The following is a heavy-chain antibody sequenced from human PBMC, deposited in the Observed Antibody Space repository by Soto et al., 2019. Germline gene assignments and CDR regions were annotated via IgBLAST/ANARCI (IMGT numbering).Heavy chain of an antibody. CDR3: ASYMTTVTIGGLLDAFDI. Sequence: QVQLVESGGGVVQPGRSLRLSCAASGFTFSSYAMHWVRQAPGKGLEWVAVISYDGSNKYYADSVKGRFTISRDNSKNTLYLQMNSLRAEDTAVYYCASYMTTVTIGGLLDAFDIWGQGTMVTVSS. V-gene: IGHV3-30-3*01. CDR2: ISYDGSNK. CDR1: GFTFSSYA. D-gene: IGHD4-17*01. J-gene: IGHJ3*02.